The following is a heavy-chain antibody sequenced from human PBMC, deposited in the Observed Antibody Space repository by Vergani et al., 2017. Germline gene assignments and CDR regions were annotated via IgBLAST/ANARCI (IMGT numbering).Heavy chain of an antibody. CDR1: GGTFSSYA. CDR3: ARDHGSSTGAFDI. CDR2: IIPILGIA. D-gene: IGHD1-26*01. Sequence: QVQLVQSGAEVKKPGSSVKVSCKASGGTFSSYAISWVRQAPGQGLEWMGRIIPILGIANYAQKFQGRVTITADKSTSTAYMELSSLRSEDTAVYYCARDHGSSTGAFDIWGQGTMVTVSS. V-gene: IGHV1-69*09. J-gene: IGHJ3*02.